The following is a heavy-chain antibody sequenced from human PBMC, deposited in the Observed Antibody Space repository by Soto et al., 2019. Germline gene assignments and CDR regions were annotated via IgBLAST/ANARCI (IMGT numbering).Heavy chain of an antibody. D-gene: IGHD5-18*01. CDR1: GGSISSSSCY. CDR2: IYYSGST. J-gene: IGHJ5*02. Sequence: SETLSLTCTVSGGSISSSSCYWGWIRQPPGKGLEWIGSIYYSGSTYYNPSLKSRVTISVDTSKNQFSLKLSSVTAADTAVYYCARQRIQLWLGWFDPWGQGTLVTVSS. CDR3: ARQRIQLWLGWFDP. V-gene: IGHV4-39*01.